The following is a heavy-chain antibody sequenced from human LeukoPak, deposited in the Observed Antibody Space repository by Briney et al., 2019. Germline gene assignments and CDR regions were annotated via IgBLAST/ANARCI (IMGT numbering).Heavy chain of an antibody. Sequence: SETLSLTCTVSGGSISSSSYYWGWIRHPPGKGLEWIGYIYYSGSTNYNPSLKSRVTISVDTSKNQFSLKLSSVTAADTAVYYCARAGPISGWYFDLWGRGTLVTVSS. J-gene: IGHJ2*01. V-gene: IGHV4-61*05. CDR2: IYYSGST. D-gene: IGHD1-26*01. CDR3: ARAGPISGWYFDL. CDR1: GGSISSSSYY.